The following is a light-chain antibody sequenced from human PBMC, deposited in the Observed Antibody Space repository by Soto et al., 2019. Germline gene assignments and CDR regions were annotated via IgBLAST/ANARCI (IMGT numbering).Light chain of an antibody. Sequence: SELTQSPSASGTPGQRVTISCSGSRSNIGRNFAYWYQHVPGTAPRLLIQRNNERPSGVPDRFSGSKSGTSVSLAISGLRSDDEATYYCAAWDDTLDAQVFGGGTKLTVL. J-gene: IGLJ3*02. CDR1: RSNIGRNF. CDR2: RNN. CDR3: AAWDDTLDAQV. V-gene: IGLV1-47*01.